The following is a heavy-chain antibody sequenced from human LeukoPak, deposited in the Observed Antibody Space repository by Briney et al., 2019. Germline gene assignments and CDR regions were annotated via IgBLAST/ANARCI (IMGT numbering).Heavy chain of an antibody. D-gene: IGHD2-15*01. Sequence: PGGSLRLSCEASGFTFSSYWMHWVRQAPGKGLVWVSRIGSDGTSTNYADSVKGRFTISRDNAKNTLYLQMNSLRAEYTTVYYCARGHSPGYMDVWGKGITVTVSS. V-gene: IGHV3-74*01. CDR2: IGSDGTST. CDR1: GFTFSSYW. J-gene: IGHJ6*03. CDR3: ARGHSPGYMDV.